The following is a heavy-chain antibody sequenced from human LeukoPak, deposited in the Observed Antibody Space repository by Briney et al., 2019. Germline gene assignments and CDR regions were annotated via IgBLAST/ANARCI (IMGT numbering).Heavy chain of an antibody. V-gene: IGHV4-39*01. CDR1: GASISSSSYY. CDR3: ARMHQAYFDY. Sequence: SETLSLTCTASGASISSSSYYWGWIRQPPGKGLEWIGSIYYSGSTYYNPSLKSRVTISVDTSKNQFSLKLSSVTAADTAVYYCARMHQAYFDYWGQGTLVTVSS. J-gene: IGHJ4*02. CDR2: IYYSGST.